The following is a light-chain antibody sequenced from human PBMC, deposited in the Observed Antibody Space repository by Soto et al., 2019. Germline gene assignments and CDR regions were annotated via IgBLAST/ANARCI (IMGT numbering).Light chain of an antibody. CDR3: QQYGTSPRT. CDR1: QSVSSSY. CDR2: GAS. J-gene: IGKJ1*01. V-gene: IGKV3-20*01. Sequence: EIVLTQSPGTLSLSPGERATLSCRASQSVSSSYLAWYQQKPGQAPRLLIYGASIRATAIPDRFSGSVSGTDFTLTISRLDPEDCAVYFCQQYGTSPRTFGQGTKVDIK.